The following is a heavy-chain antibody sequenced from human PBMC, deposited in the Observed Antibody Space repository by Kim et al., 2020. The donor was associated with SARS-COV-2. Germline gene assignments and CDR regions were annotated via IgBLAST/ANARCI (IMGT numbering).Heavy chain of an antibody. D-gene: IGHD2-2*01. V-gene: IGHV3-72*01. CDR3: TRAAGSKTGMDV. Sequence: TEYAASVKGRLTIARDKSKNALYLQMNSLETEDTAVYYCTRAAGSKTGMDVWGQGTTVTVSS. CDR2: T. J-gene: IGHJ6*02.